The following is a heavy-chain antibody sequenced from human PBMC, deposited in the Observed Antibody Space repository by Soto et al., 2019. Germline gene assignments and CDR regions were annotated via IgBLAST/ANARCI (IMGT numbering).Heavy chain of an antibody. J-gene: IGHJ4*02. CDR3: ARDEGWSSTWYTLGLDYFDF. CDR2: ISPYKGNT. CDR1: GYTFSSIG. D-gene: IGHD6-13*01. Sequence: GSVQVSCQPSGYTFSSIGISWLRQAPGQGLDLVGWISPYKGNTHYAQGLQGRVTMTTDTSTSTAYMELRSSVTAADTAVYYCARDEGWSSTWYTLGLDYFDFWGQGTLVTVSS. V-gene: IGHV1-18*01.